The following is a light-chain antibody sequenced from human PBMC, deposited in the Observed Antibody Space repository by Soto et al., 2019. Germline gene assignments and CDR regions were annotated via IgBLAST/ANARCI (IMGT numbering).Light chain of an antibody. CDR3: QRYHNWCT. J-gene: IGKJ1*01. Sequence: IDMTQSPATLSVSPWERATLSCRASQSVSSNLVWYQQKPGQAPRLLIYGASTRVTGIPARFSGSGSGTEFTLTISSLQSEDFAVYCYQRYHNWCTFGQGTKVDIK. V-gene: IGKV3-15*01. CDR1: QSVSSN. CDR2: GAS.